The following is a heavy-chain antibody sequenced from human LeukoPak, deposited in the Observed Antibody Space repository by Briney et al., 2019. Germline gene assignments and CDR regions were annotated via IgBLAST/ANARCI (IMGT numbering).Heavy chain of an antibody. D-gene: IGHD3-10*01. CDR1: GFTFSSYW. Sequence: GGSLRLSCAASGFTFSSYWMHWVRQGPGKGLVWVSRFLSDGSRTTYADSVKGRFTISGDNAKNTLYLQMNSLRAEDTAVYYCARVGDYGSGFDFWGQGTLVTVSS. CDR2: FLSDGSRT. V-gene: IGHV3-74*01. J-gene: IGHJ4*02. CDR3: ARVGDYGSGFDF.